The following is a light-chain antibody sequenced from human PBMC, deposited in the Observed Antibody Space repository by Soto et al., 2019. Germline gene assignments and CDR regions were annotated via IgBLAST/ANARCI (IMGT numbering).Light chain of an antibody. CDR3: QQYNSWPHT. Sequence: EIVLTQSPATLSLSPGERATLSCRASQSVSSYLAWYQQKPGQAPRLLIYGASTRATGIPARFSGSGSGTEFTLTISSLQSEDFAVYYCQQYNSWPHTFGGGTKVDIK. J-gene: IGKJ4*01. V-gene: IGKV3-15*01. CDR1: QSVSSY. CDR2: GAS.